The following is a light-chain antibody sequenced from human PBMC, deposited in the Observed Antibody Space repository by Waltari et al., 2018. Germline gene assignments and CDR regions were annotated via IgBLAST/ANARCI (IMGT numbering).Light chain of an antibody. V-gene: IGKV4-1*01. CDR2: WAS. CDR3: QQYYSRVLT. CDR1: RTILFNNMYY. J-gene: IGKJ4*01. Sequence: DIVMTQSPDSLALSLGERATINRKSSRTILFNNMYYLAWYQQKSGQPPKLLIYWASTRESGVPDRFSGSGSGTDFNLTISSLQAEDVAVYYCQQYYSRVLTFGGGTKVEIK.